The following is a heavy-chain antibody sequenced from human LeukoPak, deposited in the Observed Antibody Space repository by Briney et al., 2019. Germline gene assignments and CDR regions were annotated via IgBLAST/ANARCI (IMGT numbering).Heavy chain of an antibody. D-gene: IGHD5-24*01. J-gene: IGHJ4*02. CDR3: ARSHEQKATTPGVY. Sequence: ASVTVSYKASGYTFTNYYMHWVRQAPGQGLEWMGIINPSGGSTSYAQKFQGRVTMTRDTSTSTVYMELSSLRSEDTAVYYCARSHEQKATTPGVYWGQGTLVTVSS. CDR1: GYTFTNYY. CDR2: INPSGGST. V-gene: IGHV1-46*01.